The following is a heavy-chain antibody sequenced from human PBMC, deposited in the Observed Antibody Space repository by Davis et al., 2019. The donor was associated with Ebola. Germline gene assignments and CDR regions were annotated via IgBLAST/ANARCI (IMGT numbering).Heavy chain of an antibody. CDR2: ISSSSSTI. D-gene: IGHD2-15*01. CDR1: GFTFSSYS. J-gene: IGHJ5*02. V-gene: IGHV3-48*02. Sequence: GESLKISCAASGFTFSSYSMNWVRQAPGKGLEWVSYISSSSSTIYYADSVKGRFTISRDNAKNSLYLQMNSLRDEDTAVYYCAREAPSYCSGGSCYYRNWFDPWGQGTLVTVSS. CDR3: AREAPSYCSGGSCYYRNWFDP.